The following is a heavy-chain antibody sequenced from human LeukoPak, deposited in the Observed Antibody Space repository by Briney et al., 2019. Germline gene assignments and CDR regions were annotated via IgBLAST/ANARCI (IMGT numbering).Heavy chain of an antibody. V-gene: IGHV3-48*03. D-gene: IGHD2-2*01. Sequence: GGSLRLSCAASGFTFSSYEMNWVRQAPGKGLEWVSYISSSGRTIYYADSVKGRFIISRDNAKNSMFLQMNSLRAEDTAVYYCARDPDCSRTRCYGRLDYGLDVWGQGTTVTVSS. CDR3: ARDPDCSRTRCYGRLDYGLDV. CDR1: GFTFSSYE. J-gene: IGHJ6*02. CDR2: ISSSGRTI.